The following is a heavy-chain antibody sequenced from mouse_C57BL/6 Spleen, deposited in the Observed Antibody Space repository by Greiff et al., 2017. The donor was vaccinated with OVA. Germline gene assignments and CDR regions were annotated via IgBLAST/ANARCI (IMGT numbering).Heavy chain of an antibody. V-gene: IGHV1-15*01. J-gene: IGHJ2*01. Sequence: VQLQQSGAELVRPGASVTLSCKASGYTFTDYEMHWVKQTPVHGLEWIGAIDPETGGTAYNQKFKGKAILTADKSSSTAYMELRSLTSEDSAVYYCTRSVVGYLGYYFDYWGQGTTLTVSS. CDR2: IDPETGGT. CDR3: TRSVVGYLGYYFDY. D-gene: IGHD1-1*02. CDR1: GYTFTDYE.